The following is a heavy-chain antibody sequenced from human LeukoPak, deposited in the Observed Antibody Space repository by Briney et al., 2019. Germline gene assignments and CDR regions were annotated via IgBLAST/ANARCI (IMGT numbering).Heavy chain of an antibody. Sequence: GGSLRLSCAASGFTFSSYWMSWVRQAPGKGLEWVANINQDGSEKYYVDSVKGRFTISRDNSKNTLYLQMNSLRAEDTAVYYCAKEPLAATFDYWGQGTLVTVSS. CDR3: AKEPLAATFDY. D-gene: IGHD2-15*01. CDR1: GFTFSSYW. J-gene: IGHJ4*02. V-gene: IGHV3-7*03. CDR2: INQDGSEK.